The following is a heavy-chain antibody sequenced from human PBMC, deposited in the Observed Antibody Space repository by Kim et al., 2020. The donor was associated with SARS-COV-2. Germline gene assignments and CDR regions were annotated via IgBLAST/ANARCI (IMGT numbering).Heavy chain of an antibody. J-gene: IGHJ5*02. CDR2: KQDGSEK. Sequence: KQDGSEKNYVDSVKGRFTISGDNAKNSLYLQMSSLRAEDTAVYYCARLFDPWGQGTLVTVSS. V-gene: IGHV3-7*04. CDR3: ARLFDP.